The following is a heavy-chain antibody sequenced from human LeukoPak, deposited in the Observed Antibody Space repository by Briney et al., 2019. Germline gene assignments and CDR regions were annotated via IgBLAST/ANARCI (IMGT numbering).Heavy chain of an antibody. V-gene: IGHV4-34*01. D-gene: IGHD1-7*01. J-gene: IGHJ4*02. CDR2: INHSGST. CDR3: ARGRTTFDY. CDR1: GGSFSGYY. Sequence: SETLSLTCAVYGGSFSGYYWSWIRQPPGKGLEWIGEINHSGSTNYNPSLKSRVTISVDRSKNQFSLKLSSVTAADTAVYYCARGRTTFDYWGQGTLVTVSS.